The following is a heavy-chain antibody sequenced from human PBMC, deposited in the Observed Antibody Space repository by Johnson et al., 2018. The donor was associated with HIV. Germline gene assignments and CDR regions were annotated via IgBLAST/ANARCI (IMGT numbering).Heavy chain of an antibody. CDR3: TTEIGFSSLPPPVGHAFDI. CDR1: GFTFSNAW. D-gene: IGHD1-14*01. J-gene: IGHJ3*02. V-gene: IGHV3-15*01. Sequence: VQLVESGGGLVQPGRSLRLSCAASGFTFSNAWMSWVRQAPGKGLEWVGRIKSKTDGGTTDYAAPVKGRFTISRDDSKNTLYLQINSLKTEDTAVYYCTTEIGFSSLPPPVGHAFDIWGQGTMVTVSS. CDR2: IKSKTDGGTT.